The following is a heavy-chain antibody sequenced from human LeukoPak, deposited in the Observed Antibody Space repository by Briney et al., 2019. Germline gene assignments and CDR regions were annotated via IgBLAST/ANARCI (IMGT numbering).Heavy chain of an antibody. CDR2: IIPILGIA. CDR3: ARGVAGTTGEYYFDY. CDR1: GYTLTELS. V-gene: IGHV1-69*04. J-gene: IGHJ4*02. Sequence: SVKVSCKVSGYTLTELSMHWVRQAPGQGLEWMGRIIPILGIANYAQKFQGRVTITADKSTSTAYMELSSLRSEDTAVYYCARGVAGTTGEYYFDYWGQGTLVTVSS. D-gene: IGHD6-19*01.